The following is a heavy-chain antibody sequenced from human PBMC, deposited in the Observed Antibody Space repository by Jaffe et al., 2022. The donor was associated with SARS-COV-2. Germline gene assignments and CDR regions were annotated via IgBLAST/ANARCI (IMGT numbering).Heavy chain of an antibody. CDR3: ARDGGIRRVPGYCSGGSCSEAFDY. V-gene: IGHV3-7*01. J-gene: IGHJ4*02. D-gene: IGHD2-15*01. CDR1: GFTFSSYW. Sequence: EVQLVESGGGLVQPGGSLRLSCAASGFTFSSYWMSWVRQAPGKGLEWVANIKQDGSEKYYVDSVKGRFTISRDNAKNSLYLQMNSLRAEDTAVYYCARDGGIRRVPGYCSGGSCSEAFDYWGQGTLVTVSS. CDR2: IKQDGSEK.